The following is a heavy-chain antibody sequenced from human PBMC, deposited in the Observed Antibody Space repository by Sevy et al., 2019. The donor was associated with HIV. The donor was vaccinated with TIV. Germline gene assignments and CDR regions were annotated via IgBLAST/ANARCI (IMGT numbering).Heavy chain of an antibody. V-gene: IGHV3-9*01. CDR3: AKAWGRYYYDSSGYYWFDY. Sequence: GGSLRLSCAASGFTFDDYAMHWVRQAPGKGLEWVSGISWNSGSIGYADSVKGRFTISRDNAKNSLYLQMNSLGAEDTALYYCAKAWGRYYYDSSGYYWFDYWGQGTLVTVSS. CDR2: ISWNSGSI. D-gene: IGHD3-22*01. CDR1: GFTFDDYA. J-gene: IGHJ4*02.